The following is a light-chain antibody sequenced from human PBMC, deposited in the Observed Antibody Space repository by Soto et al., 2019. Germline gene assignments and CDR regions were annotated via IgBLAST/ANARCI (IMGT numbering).Light chain of an antibody. V-gene: IGKV2-28*01. Sequence: DTVVSQSPLSLPVSPGEPASISGRSSQSLLHSNGYNYLEWYVQKPGQSPQLLVYLGSTRASGVPDRFSGSGSGTDFTLKISRVEAEDVGVYYCMQSLQAPPFTFGQGPKLEI. J-gene: IGKJ2*01. CDR2: LGS. CDR1: QSLLHSNGYNY. CDR3: MQSLQAPPFT.